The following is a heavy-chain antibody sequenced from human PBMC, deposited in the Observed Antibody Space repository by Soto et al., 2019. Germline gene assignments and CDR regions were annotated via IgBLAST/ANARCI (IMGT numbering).Heavy chain of an antibody. D-gene: IGHD3-9*01. Sequence: GGSLRLSCAASEFSFSSYAMHWIRQAPGKGLEWVAVISFDGNIIHYADSVKGRFIISRDNSKNTLYLQMHSLSGEDTTVYYCARTFDXITYYFDYWGQGTLVTVSS. CDR3: ARTFDXITYYFDY. J-gene: IGHJ4*02. V-gene: IGHV3-30-3*01. CDR1: EFSFSSYA. CDR2: ISFDGNII.